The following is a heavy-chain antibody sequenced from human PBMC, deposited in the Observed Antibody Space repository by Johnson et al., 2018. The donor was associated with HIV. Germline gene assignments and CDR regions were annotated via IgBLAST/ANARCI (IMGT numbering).Heavy chain of an antibody. J-gene: IGHJ3*02. D-gene: IGHD3-10*01. CDR1: GFTFSSYD. V-gene: IGHV3-30*02. CDR2: IRYDGSNK. Sequence: QVQLVESGGGVVQPGGSLRLSCAASGFTFSSYDMNWVRQAPGKGLEGVAFIRYDGSNKYYADSVKGRFTISRDNSKNTLYLQMNSLRAEDTAVYYWAKERGRGGDAFDIWGQGTMVTVSS. CDR3: AKERGRGGDAFDI.